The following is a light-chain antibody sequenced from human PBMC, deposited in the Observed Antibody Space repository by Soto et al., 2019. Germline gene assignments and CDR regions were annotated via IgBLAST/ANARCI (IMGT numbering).Light chain of an antibody. Sequence: EIVLTQCPGTLSLSPGERSTLSCRASQSITNNYLAWYQQKPGRAHRLLIYGASSRATGIPDRFSGSGSGTDSTLTISRLEPEDFALYYCQQYGYLVTFGGGTKVEIK. CDR2: GAS. CDR3: QQYGYLVT. CDR1: QSITNNY. V-gene: IGKV3-20*01. J-gene: IGKJ4*01.